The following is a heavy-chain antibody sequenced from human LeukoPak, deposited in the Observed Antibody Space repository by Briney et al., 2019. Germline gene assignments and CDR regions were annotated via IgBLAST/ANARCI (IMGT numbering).Heavy chain of an antibody. V-gene: IGHV4-39*01. CDR3: ARHFDN. CDR2: ISYGGST. J-gene: IGHJ4*02. Sequence: SETLSLTCTVSGVSIITTSYDWGWIRQPPGKGLEWIGSISYGGSTAYNPSLKSRVTLSLDASKNQFSLRVSSVTAADTAVYYCARHFDNWGQGTLVTVSS. CDR1: GVSIITTSYD.